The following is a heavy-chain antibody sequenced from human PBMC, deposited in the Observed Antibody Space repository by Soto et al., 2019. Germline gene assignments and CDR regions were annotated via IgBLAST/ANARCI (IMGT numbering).Heavy chain of an antibody. CDR2: INAGNGNT. CDR3: ARGQVDYVENYYYSTDV. V-gene: IGHV1-3*01. J-gene: IGHJ6*03. Sequence: WASVKVSCKASGYSFTSYAMHWVRQAPGQRLEWMGWINAGNGNTKYSQKFQGRVTITRDTSASTAYMELSSLRSEDTAVYYCARGQVDYVENYYYSTDVWGKGTTVTVSS. CDR1: GYSFTSYA. D-gene: IGHD4-17*01.